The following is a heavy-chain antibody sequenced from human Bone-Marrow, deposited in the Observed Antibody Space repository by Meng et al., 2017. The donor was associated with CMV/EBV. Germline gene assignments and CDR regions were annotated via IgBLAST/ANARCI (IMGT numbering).Heavy chain of an antibody. CDR2: ISSSGSTI. CDR3: ARDLFNCGGDCYPYYYYYGMDV. Sequence: GESLKISCAASGFTFSDYYMSWIRQAPGKGLEWVSYISSSGSTIYYADFAEGRFTISRDSSKNTLALQMNSLRAEDTAVYYCARDLFNCGGDCYPYYYYYGMDVWGQGTTVTVSS. J-gene: IGHJ6*02. V-gene: IGHV3-11*04. CDR1: GFTFSDYY. D-gene: IGHD2-21*01.